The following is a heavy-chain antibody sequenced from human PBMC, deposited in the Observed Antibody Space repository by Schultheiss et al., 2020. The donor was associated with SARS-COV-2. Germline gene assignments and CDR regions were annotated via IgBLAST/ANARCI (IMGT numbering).Heavy chain of an antibody. V-gene: IGHV4-59*04. D-gene: IGHD2-15*01. CDR3: ARSPPKSYCSGGSCSYYYYYYGMDV. Sequence: SETLSLTCTVPGGSISSYYWSWIRQPPGKGLEWIGSIYHSGSTYYNPSLKSRVTISVDTSKNQFSMKLSSVTDADTAVYYSARSPPKSYCSGGSCSYYYYYYGMDVWGQGTTVTVSS. J-gene: IGHJ6*02. CDR1: GGSISSYY. CDR2: IYHSGST.